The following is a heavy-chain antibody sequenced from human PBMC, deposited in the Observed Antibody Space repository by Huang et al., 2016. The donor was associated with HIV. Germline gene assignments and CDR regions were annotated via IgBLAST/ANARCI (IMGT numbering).Heavy chain of an antibody. CDR3: ARDLTGTRAAAAGIRGDAFDV. CDR2: IIPIFDKV. J-gene: IGHJ3*01. D-gene: IGHD6-13*01. Sequence: QVQLVQSGAEVKKPGSSVKVSCKASGGTFGSYDISWVRQAPGQGLEWVGGIIPIFDKVNYAQKFQGRVRITADASTSTAYMELTSLRSEDTAVYYCARDLTGTRAAAAGIRGDAFDVWGQGTLVTVSS. CDR1: GGTFGSYD. V-gene: IGHV1-69*13.